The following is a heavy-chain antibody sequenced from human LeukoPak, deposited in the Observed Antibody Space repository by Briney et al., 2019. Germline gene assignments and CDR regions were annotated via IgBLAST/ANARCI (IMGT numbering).Heavy chain of an antibody. V-gene: IGHV5-51*01. J-gene: IGHJ4*02. CDR3: VRRPVDSGWPFDY. D-gene: IGHD6-19*01. CDR2: IYPGDSDT. Sequence: GESLKISCKGSGYNFTNYWIGWVRQMPGKGLEWMGIIYPGDSDTRYSPSFQGQVTILADKSITTAYLQWSSLKASDSAMYYCVRRPVDSGWPFDYWGQGTLVTVSS. CDR1: GYNFTNYW.